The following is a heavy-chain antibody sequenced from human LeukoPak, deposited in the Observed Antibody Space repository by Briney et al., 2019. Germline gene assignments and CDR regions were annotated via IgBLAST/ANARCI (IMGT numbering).Heavy chain of an antibody. CDR1: GYTFTGYY. D-gene: IGHD4-11*01. CDR2: ISAYNGNT. J-gene: IGHJ3*02. V-gene: IGHV1-18*04. Sequence: GASVKVSCKASGYTFTGYYMHWVRQAPGQGLEWMGWISAYNGNTNYAQKLQGRVTMTTDTSTNTAYMELRSLRSDDTAVYYCARGLQENLAWLQAFTAFDIWGQGTMVTVSS. CDR3: ARGLQENLAWLQAFTAFDI.